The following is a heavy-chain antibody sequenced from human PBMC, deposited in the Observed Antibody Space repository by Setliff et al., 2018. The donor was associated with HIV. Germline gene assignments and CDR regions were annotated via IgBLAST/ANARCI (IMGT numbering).Heavy chain of an antibody. CDR2: IYTSGST. Sequence: SETLSLTCTVSGGSISSGSYYWNWIRQAAGKGLEWIGRIYTSGSTNYNPSLKSRLTISVDTSKNQFSLRLGSVTAADTAVYYCARRGAYGYDYFDYWGPGILVTVSS. D-gene: IGHD5-12*01. J-gene: IGHJ4*02. V-gene: IGHV4-61*02. CDR3: ARRGAYGYDYFDY. CDR1: GGSISSGSYY.